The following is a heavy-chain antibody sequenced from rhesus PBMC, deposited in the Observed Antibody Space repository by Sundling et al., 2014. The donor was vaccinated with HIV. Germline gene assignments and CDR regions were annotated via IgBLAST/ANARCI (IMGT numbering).Heavy chain of an antibody. CDR2: ISGSGGSP. CDR1: GVPFSNNY. Sequence: QVQLQESGPGLVKPSETLSLTCAVSGVPFSNNYWSWIRQPPGNGLEWIGRISGSGGSPDYNPSLKSRVTMSTDTSKNQLSLRLTSVTAADTAVYYCARDRGSFGSFDFWGQGVLVTVSS. J-gene: IGHJ4*01. CDR3: ARDRGSFGSFDF. D-gene: IGHD1-44*01. V-gene: IGHV4-173*01.